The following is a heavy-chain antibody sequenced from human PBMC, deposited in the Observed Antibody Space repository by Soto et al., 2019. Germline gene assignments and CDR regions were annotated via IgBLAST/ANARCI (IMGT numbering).Heavy chain of an antibody. D-gene: IGHD2-15*01. J-gene: IGHJ5*02. CDR3: ARDNSRRVAATTDRLGAFDP. Sequence: GGSLRLSCAASGFTFSSYSMNWVRQAPGKGLEWVSSISSSSSYIYYADSVKGRFTISRDNAKNSLYLQMNSLRAEDTAVYYCARDNSRRVAATTDRLGAFDPWGQGTLVTVSS. V-gene: IGHV3-21*01. CDR2: ISSSSSYI. CDR1: GFTFSSYS.